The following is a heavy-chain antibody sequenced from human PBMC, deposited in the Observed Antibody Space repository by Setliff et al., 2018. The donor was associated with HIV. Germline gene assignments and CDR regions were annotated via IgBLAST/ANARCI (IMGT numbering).Heavy chain of an antibody. CDR1: GGSISSDY. CDR3: ARYLHTFMVNSYHYYIDV. J-gene: IGHJ6*03. V-gene: IGHV4-59*01. CDR2: IYYSGST. Sequence: SETLSLTCTVSGGSISSDYWSWIRQPPGKGLEWIGYIYYSGSTNNNPSLKSRVTISVDTSKNQFSMKLSSVTAAYTAVYYCARYLHTFMVNSYHYYIDVWGKGTTVTVSS. D-gene: IGHD5-18*01.